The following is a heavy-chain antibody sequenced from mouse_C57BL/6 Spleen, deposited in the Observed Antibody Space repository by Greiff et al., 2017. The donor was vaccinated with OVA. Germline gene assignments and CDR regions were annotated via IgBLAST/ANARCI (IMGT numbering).Heavy chain of an antibody. Sequence: QVQLQQSGAELVKPGASVKLSCKASGYTFTEYTIHWVKQRSGQGLEWIWWFYPGSGSIKYNEKFKDKATLTADKSSSTVYMELSRLTSEDSAVYFCARHEVTTGTVLLGYFDVWGTGTTVTVSS. CDR1: GYTFTEYT. CDR2: FYPGSGSI. D-gene: IGHD4-1*02. CDR3: ARHEVTTGTVLLGYFDV. J-gene: IGHJ1*03. V-gene: IGHV1-62-2*01.